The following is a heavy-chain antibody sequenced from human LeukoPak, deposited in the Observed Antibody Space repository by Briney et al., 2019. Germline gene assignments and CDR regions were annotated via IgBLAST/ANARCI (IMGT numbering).Heavy chain of an antibody. Sequence: SGPTLVNPTQTLTLTCTFSGFSLSTSGVGVGWIRQPPGKAPEWLALIYWDDDKRYSPSLKSRLTITKDTSKNQVVLTMTNMDPVDTATYYCAHRRREYDFWSGYYKDACFDYWGQGTLVTVSS. CDR2: IYWDDDK. J-gene: IGHJ4*02. CDR3: AHRRREYDFWSGYYKDACFDY. D-gene: IGHD3-3*01. CDR1: GFSLSTSGVG. V-gene: IGHV2-5*02.